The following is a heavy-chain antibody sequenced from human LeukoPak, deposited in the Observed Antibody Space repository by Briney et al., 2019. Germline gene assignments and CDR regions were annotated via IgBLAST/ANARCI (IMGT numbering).Heavy chain of an antibody. D-gene: IGHD6-19*01. Sequence: GTSVTVSFKASGFTFTSSAVQWVRQARGQRLAWIGWIVVGSGNTNYAQKFQERVTITRDMSTSTAYMELSGLRSEDTAVYYCAAGYSSGWYVFDYGGQGTLVTVS. CDR1: GFTFTSSA. CDR2: IVVGSGNT. J-gene: IGHJ4*02. CDR3: AAGYSSGWYVFDY. V-gene: IGHV1-58*01.